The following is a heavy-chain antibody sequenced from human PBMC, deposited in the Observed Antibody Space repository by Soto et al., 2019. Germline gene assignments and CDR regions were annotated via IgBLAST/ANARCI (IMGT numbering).Heavy chain of an antibody. Sequence: PGGSLRLSCAASGFTLGKHTVGWVRQAPGKGLEWVAESYSTGGTEYADSVKGRFTISRDNSKNTLFLQMNSLGVEDTALYYCARDREPDGIWTFDSWGQGTLVTVSS. CDR3: ARDREPDGIWTFDS. D-gene: IGHD3-9*01. CDR1: GFTLGKHT. J-gene: IGHJ4*02. CDR2: SYSTGGT. V-gene: IGHV3-53*01.